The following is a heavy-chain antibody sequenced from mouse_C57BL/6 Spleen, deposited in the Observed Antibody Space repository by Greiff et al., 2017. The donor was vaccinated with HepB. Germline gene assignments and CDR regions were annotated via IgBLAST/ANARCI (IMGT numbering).Heavy chain of an antibody. CDR3: ARRGTTVVEGWFAY. CDR2: IYPRSGNT. D-gene: IGHD1-1*01. J-gene: IGHJ3*01. V-gene: IGHV1-81*01. CDR1: GYTFTSYG. Sequence: VQLQQSGAELARPGASVKLSCKASGYTFTSYGISWVKQRTGQGLEWIGEIYPRSGNTYYNEKFKGKATPTADKSSSTAYMELRSLTSEDSAVYFCARRGTTVVEGWFAYWGQGTLVTVSA.